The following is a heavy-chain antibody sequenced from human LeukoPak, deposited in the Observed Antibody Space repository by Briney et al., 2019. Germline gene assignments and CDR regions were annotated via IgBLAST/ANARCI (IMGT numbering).Heavy chain of an antibody. D-gene: IGHD3-9*01. CDR3: ARLRHYDILTGYYISGFDY. J-gene: IGHJ4*02. CDR1: GYTFTSYG. CDR2: ISAYNGNT. Sequence: ASVTVSCKASGYTFTSYGISWVRQAPGQGLEWMGWISAYNGNTNYAQKLQGRVTMTTDTSTSTAYMELRSLRSDDTAVYYCARLRHYDILTGYYISGFDYWGQGTLVTVSS. V-gene: IGHV1-18*04.